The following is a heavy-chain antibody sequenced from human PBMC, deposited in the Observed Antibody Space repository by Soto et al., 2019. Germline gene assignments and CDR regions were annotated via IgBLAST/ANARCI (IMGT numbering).Heavy chain of an antibody. CDR1: GYTFTGYY. J-gene: IGHJ4*02. CDR2: INPNSGGT. V-gene: IGHV1-2*02. CDR3: ARDRGYSGYDTGDY. Sequence: ASVKVSCKASGYTFTGYYMHWVRQAPGQGLEWMGWINPNSGGTNYAQKFQGRVTMTRDTSISTAYMELSRLRSDDTAVYYCARDRGYSGYDTGDYWGQGTLVTVSS. D-gene: IGHD5-12*01.